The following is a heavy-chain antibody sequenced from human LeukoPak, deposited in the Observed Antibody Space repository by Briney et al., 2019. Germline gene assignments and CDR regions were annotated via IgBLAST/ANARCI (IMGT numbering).Heavy chain of an antibody. CDR2: INHSGST. J-gene: IGHJ4*02. V-gene: IGHV4-34*01. CDR3: ARGHYDFWSGYYGGLDY. Sequence: SETLSLTCAVYGGSFSGYCWSWIRQPPGKGLEWIGEINHSGSTNYNPSLKSRVTISVDTSKNQFSLKLSSVTAADTAVYYCARGHYDFWSGYYGGLDYWGQGTLVTVSS. D-gene: IGHD3-3*01. CDR1: GGSFSGYC.